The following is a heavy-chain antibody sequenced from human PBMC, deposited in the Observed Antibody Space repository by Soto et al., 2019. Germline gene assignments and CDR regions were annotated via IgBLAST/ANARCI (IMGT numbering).Heavy chain of an antibody. CDR2: IIPILGIA. Sequence: QVQLVQSGAEVKKPGSSVKVSCKASGGTFSSYTINWVRQAPGQGLEWMGRIIPILGIANYAQKFQDRVTITADKSTSTAYMELSSLRSEDTAVYYCAREDCSSTSCYYYFDYWGQGTLVTVS. V-gene: IGHV1-69*08. CDR1: GGTFSSYT. D-gene: IGHD2-2*01. J-gene: IGHJ4*02. CDR3: AREDCSSTSCYYYFDY.